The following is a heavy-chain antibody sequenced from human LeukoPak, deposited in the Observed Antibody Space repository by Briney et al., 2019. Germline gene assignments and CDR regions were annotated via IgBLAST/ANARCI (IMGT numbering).Heavy chain of an antibody. V-gene: IGHV4-61*09. D-gene: IGHD5-24*01. CDR1: GGSISSGSYY. J-gene: IGHJ4*02. CDR3: ARHVEMATIFPILDF. CDR2: IYYSGST. Sequence: PSQTLSLTCTVSGGSISSGSYYWSWIRQPAGKGLEWIGYIYYSGSTNYNPSLKSRVTISLDTSRNQMSLKLTSVTAADTAVYYCARHVEMATIFPILDFWGQGTLVTVSS.